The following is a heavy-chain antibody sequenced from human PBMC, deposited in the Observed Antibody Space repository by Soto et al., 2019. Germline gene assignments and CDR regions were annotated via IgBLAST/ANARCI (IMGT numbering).Heavy chain of an antibody. Sequence: QVQLVQSGAEVKKPGSSVKVSCKASGGTFSSYAISWVRQAPGQGLEWMGGIIPIFGTANYAQKFQGRATITADESTSTAYMELSSLRSEDTAVYYCARVGIVVVPAAPPVHWFDPWGQGTLVTVSS. D-gene: IGHD2-2*01. CDR3: ARVGIVVVPAAPPVHWFDP. J-gene: IGHJ5*02. CDR2: IIPIFGTA. V-gene: IGHV1-69*01. CDR1: GGTFSSYA.